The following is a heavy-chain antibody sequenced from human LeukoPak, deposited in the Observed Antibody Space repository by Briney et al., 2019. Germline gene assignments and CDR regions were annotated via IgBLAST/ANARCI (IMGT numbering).Heavy chain of an antibody. J-gene: IGHJ4*02. Sequence: GGSLRLSCAASGFTFSSYWMHWVRQAPGKGLVWVSRINSDGSSTSYADSVKGRFTISRDNAKNTLYLQMNSLRAEDTAVYYCARGQDHLTWIRWDQFDYWGQGTLVTVSS. CDR2: INSDGSST. CDR1: GFTFSSYW. D-gene: IGHD5-18*01. CDR3: ARGQDHLTWIRWDQFDY. V-gene: IGHV3-74*01.